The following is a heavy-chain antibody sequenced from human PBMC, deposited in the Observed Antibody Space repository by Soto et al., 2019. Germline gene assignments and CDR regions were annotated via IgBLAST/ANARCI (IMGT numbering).Heavy chain of an antibody. J-gene: IGHJ4*02. CDR2: INHSGST. CDR3: ASSSSWYCLSY. V-gene: IGHV4-34*01. Sequence: QVQLQQWGAGLLKPSETLSLTCAVYGGSFSGYYWSWIRQPPGKGLEWIGEINHSGSTNYNPSLKSRVTISVDTSKNQFSLKLSSVTAADTAVYYCASSSSWYCLSYWGQGTLVTVSS. D-gene: IGHD6-13*01. CDR1: GGSFSGYY.